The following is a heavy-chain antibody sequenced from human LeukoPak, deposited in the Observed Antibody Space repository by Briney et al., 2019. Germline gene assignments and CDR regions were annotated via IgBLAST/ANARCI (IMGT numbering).Heavy chain of an antibody. Sequence: SETLSLTCTISGGSISSSYWSWIRQPAGGGLEWIGRISTSGSTNYNPSLKSRVTVSVDTSKKQLSLKLTSVTAADTAVYYCARDVSWFDAWAREPWSPSPQ. V-gene: IGHV4-4*07. J-gene: IGHJ5*02. CDR1: GGSISSSY. CDR2: ISTSGST. CDR3: ARDVSWFDA.